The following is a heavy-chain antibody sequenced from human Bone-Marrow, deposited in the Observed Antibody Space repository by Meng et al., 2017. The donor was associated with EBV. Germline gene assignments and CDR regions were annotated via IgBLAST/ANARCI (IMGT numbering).Heavy chain of an antibody. CDR3: ARPFPSWQSPRLDPFGA. V-gene: IGHV4-34*01. CDR1: GGSFSGYY. CDR2: INHSGST. Sequence: QVQLQQWGAGLLKPSETLSLTCSVYGGSFSGYYWSWIRQPPGKGLEWIGEINHSGSTNYNPSLKSRVTISVDTSKNQFSLRLTSVTAADTAVYYCARPFPSWQSPRLDPFGAWGQGTMVTVSA. D-gene: IGHD6-19*01. J-gene: IGHJ5*02.